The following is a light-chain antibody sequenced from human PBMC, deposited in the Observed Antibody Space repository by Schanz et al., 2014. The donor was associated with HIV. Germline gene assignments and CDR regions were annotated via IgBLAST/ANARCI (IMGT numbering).Light chain of an antibody. CDR2: KTS. Sequence: DIQMTQSPSTLPASVGDRVTITCRASQSLDRWLAWYQQKPGQAPKRLIYKTSNLVTGVPSRFSGSGYGTEFSLTIGSLQPDDSATYYCQQYKSHSPFTFGQGTKIEIK. V-gene: IGKV1-5*03. CDR1: QSLDRW. J-gene: IGKJ2*01. CDR3: QQYKSHSPFT.